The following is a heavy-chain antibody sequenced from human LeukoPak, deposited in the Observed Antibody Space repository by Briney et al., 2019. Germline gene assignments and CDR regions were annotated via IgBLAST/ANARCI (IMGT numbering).Heavy chain of an antibody. V-gene: IGHV1-69*04. D-gene: IGHD3-22*01. CDR3: ARDLAYYYDSSGYDY. J-gene: IGHJ4*02. CDR1: GGTFSSYA. CDR2: IIPILGIA. Sequence: SVKVSCKASGGTFSSYAISWVRQAPGQGLEWMGRIIPILGIANYAQKFQGRVTITADKSTSTAYMELSSLRSEDTAVYYCARDLAYYYDSSGYDYWGQGTLVTVSS.